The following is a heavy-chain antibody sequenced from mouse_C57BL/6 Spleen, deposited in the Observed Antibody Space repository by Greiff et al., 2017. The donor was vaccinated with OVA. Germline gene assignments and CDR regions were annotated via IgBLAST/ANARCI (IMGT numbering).Heavy chain of an antibody. V-gene: IGHV1-64*01. CDR2: IRPNSGST. J-gene: IGHJ2*01. D-gene: IGHD2-1*01. CDR3: ARRDGNSYYFDY. Sequence: QVQLKQPGAELVKPGASVKLSCKASGYTFTSYWMHWVKQRPGQGLEWIGMIRPNSGSTNYNEKFKSKATLTVDKSSSTAYMQLSSLTSEDSAVYYCARRDGNSYYFDYWGQGTTLTVSS. CDR1: GYTFTSYW.